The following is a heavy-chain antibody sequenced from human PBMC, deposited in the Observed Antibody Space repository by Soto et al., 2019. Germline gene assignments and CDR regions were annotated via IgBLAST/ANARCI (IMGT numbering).Heavy chain of an antibody. CDR2: ISGSGGST. D-gene: IGHD5-12*01. J-gene: IGHJ2*01. CDR3: VRGYRLYWYFDL. CDR1: GFTFSSYA. V-gene: IGHV3-23*01. Sequence: EVQLLESGGGLVQPGGSLRLSCAASGFTFSSYAMSWVRQAPGKGLEWVSAISGSGGSTYYADSVKGRFTISRDNSKNTLYLHMNSLRAEDTAVYYCVRGYRLYWYFDLGGRGTLVTVSS.